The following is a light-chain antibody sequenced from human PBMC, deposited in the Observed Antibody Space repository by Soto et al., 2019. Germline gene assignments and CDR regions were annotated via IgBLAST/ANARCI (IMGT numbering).Light chain of an antibody. J-gene: IGKJ4*01. CDR1: HSISSY. CDR2: SAY. Sequence: DIHRTHSPYPLSPSVGETETITRGASHSISSYLNWYQQKAGKAPHLLIYSAYTLQSGGTSRFSGSGDETEISLTSSALQREDFATYYRQQLSRYTLTFGRGTQVDI. CDR3: QQLSRYTLT. V-gene: IGKV1-9*01.